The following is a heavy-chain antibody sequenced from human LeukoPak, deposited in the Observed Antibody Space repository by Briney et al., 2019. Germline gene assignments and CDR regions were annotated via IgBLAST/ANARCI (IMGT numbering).Heavy chain of an antibody. CDR2: IYYSGST. CDR1: GGSISSYY. D-gene: IGHD1-14*01. J-gene: IGHJ3*02. CDR3: AREYDFGITDDAFDI. V-gene: IGHV4-59*12. Sequence: SETLSLTCTVSGGSISSYYWSWIRQPPGKGLEWIGYIYYSGSTNYNPSLKSRVTMSVDTSKNQFSLKLSSVTAADTAVYYCAREYDFGITDDAFDIWGQGTMVTVSS.